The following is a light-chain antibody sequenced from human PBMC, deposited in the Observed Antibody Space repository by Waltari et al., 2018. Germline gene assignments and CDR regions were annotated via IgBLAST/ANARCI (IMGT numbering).Light chain of an antibody. Sequence: DIQMTQSQFSLSASVGDRVTVTCRASQGINKDLNWYQQKPGKAPTLLIYDASSLQTGVSSRFSGSGSGTDFTLAISSLQPEDVATYYCQQDYIVPLTFGGGTKVEIK. V-gene: IGKV1-27*01. J-gene: IGKJ4*01. CDR1: QGINKD. CDR2: DAS. CDR3: QQDYIVPLT.